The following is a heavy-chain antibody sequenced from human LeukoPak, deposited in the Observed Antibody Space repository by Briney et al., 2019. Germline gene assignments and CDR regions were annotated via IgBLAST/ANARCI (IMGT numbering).Heavy chain of an antibody. CDR3: ARVDYYGSGSYPATFDP. V-gene: IGHV3-74*01. CDR2: INSDGSST. Sequence: GGSLRLSCAASGFTFSSYWMHWVRQAPGKGLMWVSRINSDGSSTNYADSVKGRFTISRDNSKNTLYLQMNSLRAEDTAVYYCARVDYYGSGSYPATFDPWGQGTLVTVSS. J-gene: IGHJ5*02. D-gene: IGHD3-10*01. CDR1: GFTFSSYW.